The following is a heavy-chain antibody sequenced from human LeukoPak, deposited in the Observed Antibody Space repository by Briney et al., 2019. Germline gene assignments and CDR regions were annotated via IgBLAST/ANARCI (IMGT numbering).Heavy chain of an antibody. V-gene: IGHV4-30-2*01. Sequence: SQTLSLTCAVSGGSISSGGYSWSWIRQPPGTGLEWIGYIYHSGSTYYNPSLKSRVTISVDRSKNQFSLKLSSVTAADTAVYYCAGGLGSLLGGHAFDIWGQGTMVTVSS. CDR3: AGGLGSLLGGHAFDI. CDR1: GGSISSGGYS. D-gene: IGHD1-26*01. J-gene: IGHJ3*02. CDR2: IYHSGST.